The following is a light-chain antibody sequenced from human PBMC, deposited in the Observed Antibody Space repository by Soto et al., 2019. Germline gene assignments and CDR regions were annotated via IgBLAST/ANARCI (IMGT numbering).Light chain of an antibody. CDR2: AAS. Sequence: EIVLTHSPGTLSLSPGERATLSCRASQSVTTSFLAWYQQKPGQAPRLLIYAASSRPTGIPDRFSGSGSGTDFTLTISRLEPKDFAVYYCQHYGRSPTFDQVTKVGIK. J-gene: IGKJ1*01. CDR1: QSVTTSF. V-gene: IGKV3-20*01. CDR3: QHYGRSPT.